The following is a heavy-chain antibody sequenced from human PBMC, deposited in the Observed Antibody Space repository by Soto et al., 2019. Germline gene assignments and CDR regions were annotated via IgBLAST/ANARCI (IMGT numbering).Heavy chain of an antibody. Sequence: QVQLQQWGAGLLKPSETLSLTCAVYGGSFSGYYWSWIRQPPGKGLEWIGEINHIGITNYNPSLKSRVTISVDTSKNQFSLKLSSVTAADTAVYYCARGKGNWFDPWGKGTLVTVSS. CDR1: GGSFSGYY. J-gene: IGHJ5*02. CDR3: ARGKGNWFDP. V-gene: IGHV4-34*01. CDR2: INHIGIT.